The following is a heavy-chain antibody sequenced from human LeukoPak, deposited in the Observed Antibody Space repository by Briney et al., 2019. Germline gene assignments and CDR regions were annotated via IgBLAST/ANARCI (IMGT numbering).Heavy chain of an antibody. CDR2: INTNTGNP. CDR3: ARGPANYYGSGSYDY. CDR1: GYTFTSYG. J-gene: IGHJ4*02. V-gene: IGHV7-4-1*02. D-gene: IGHD3-10*01. Sequence: ASVKVSCKASGYTFTSYGISWVRQAPGQGLEWMGWINTNTGNPTYAQGFTGRFVFSLDTSVSTAYLQISSLKAEDTAVYYCARGPANYYGSGSYDYWGQGTLVTVSS.